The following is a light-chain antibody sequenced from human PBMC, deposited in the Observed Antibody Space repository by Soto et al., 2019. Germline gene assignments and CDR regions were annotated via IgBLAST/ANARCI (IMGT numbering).Light chain of an antibody. CDR2: AAS. CDR3: QQSYSTLIT. V-gene: IGKV1-39*01. Sequence: DIQMTQSPSSLSASVRDRVTITCRASQSISSYLNWYQQKPGKAPKLLIYAASTLQSGVPSRFSGRGSGTDFTLTISTLQPEDSATYYCQQSYSTLITFGQGTRLEIK. J-gene: IGKJ5*01. CDR1: QSISSY.